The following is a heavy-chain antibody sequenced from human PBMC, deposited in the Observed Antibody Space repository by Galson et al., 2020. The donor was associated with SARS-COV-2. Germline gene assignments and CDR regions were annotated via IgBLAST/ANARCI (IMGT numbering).Heavy chain of an antibody. Sequence: SETLSLTCTVSGGTISSSSYYWGWLRQPPGQGLEWFGSIYYSGSTYYNPSLKSRVTISVDTSKNQFSLKLSSVTAADTAVYYCASNSITMVRGVIINYYYGMDVWGQGTTVTVSS. CDR2: IYYSGST. V-gene: IGHV4-39*07. CDR3: ASNSITMVRGVIINYYYGMDV. D-gene: IGHD3-10*01. CDR1: GGTISSSSYY. J-gene: IGHJ6*02.